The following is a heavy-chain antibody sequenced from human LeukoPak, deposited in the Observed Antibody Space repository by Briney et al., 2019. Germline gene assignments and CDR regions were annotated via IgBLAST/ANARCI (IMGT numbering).Heavy chain of an antibody. V-gene: IGHV3-33*01. CDR2: IWYDESNK. CDR1: GFTFSSYG. J-gene: IGHJ5*02. D-gene: IGHD4-17*01. Sequence: PGRSLRLSCAASGFTFSSYGMHWVRQAPGKGLEWVAVIWYDESNKYYADSVKGRFTISRDNSKNTLYLQMNSLRAEDTAVYYCARESYGDYVGYWFDPWGQGTLVTVSS. CDR3: ARESYGDYVGYWFDP.